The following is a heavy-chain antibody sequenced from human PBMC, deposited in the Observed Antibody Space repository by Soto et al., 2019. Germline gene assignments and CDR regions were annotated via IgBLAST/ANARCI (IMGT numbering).Heavy chain of an antibody. D-gene: IGHD3-10*01. CDR3: ERVGRFTMVRGVIITSWFDP. J-gene: IGHJ5*02. V-gene: IGHV4-59*01. CDR2: IYYSGST. CDR1: GCSISSYY. Sequence: PSETLSLTCTVSGCSISSYYWSWIRQPPGKGLEWIGYIYYSGSTNYNPSLKSRVAISVDTSKNQFSLKLSSVTAADTAVYYCERVGRFTMVRGVIITSWFDPWGKGTLVTVSS.